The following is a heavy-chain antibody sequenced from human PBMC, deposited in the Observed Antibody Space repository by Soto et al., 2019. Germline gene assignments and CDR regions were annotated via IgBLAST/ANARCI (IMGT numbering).Heavy chain of an antibody. Sequence: EVQLVETGGGLIQPGGSLRLSCAASGFTVSSNYMSWVRQAPGKGLEWVSVIYSGGSTYYADSVKGRFTISRDNSKNTLYLQMNSLRAEDTAVYYCAREMLGDYYDSSGYYYWGQGTLVNVSS. D-gene: IGHD3-22*01. CDR1: GFTVSSNY. CDR2: IYSGGST. CDR3: AREMLGDYYDSSGYYY. V-gene: IGHV3-53*02. J-gene: IGHJ4*02.